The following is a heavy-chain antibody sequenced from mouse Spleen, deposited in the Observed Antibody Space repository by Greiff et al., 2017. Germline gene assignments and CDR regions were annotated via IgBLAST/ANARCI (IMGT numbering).Heavy chain of an antibody. V-gene: IGHV5-6-4*01. CDR3: ARAQTGTGYFDV. Sequence: DVKLVESGGGLVKLGGSLKLSCAASGFTFSSYYMSWVRQTPEKRLEWVATISSGGGSTYYPDSVKGRFAISRDNAKNTLYLQMSSLNSEDTAVYYCARAQTGTGYFDVWGAGTTVTVSS. CDR1: GFTFSSYY. J-gene: IGHJ1*01. CDR2: ISSGGGST. D-gene: IGHD4-1*01.